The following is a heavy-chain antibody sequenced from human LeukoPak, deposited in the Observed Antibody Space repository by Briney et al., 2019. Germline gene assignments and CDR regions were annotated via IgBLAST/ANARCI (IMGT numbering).Heavy chain of an antibody. CDR3: ARDQHAAAGRGTLYYFDY. D-gene: IGHD6-13*01. CDR1: GFTFSSYW. J-gene: IGHJ4*02. Sequence: GGSLRLSCAASGFTFSSYWMSWVRQAPGKGLEWVAVISYDGTNKYYGDPVKGRFTISRDNSKNTLYLQMNSLRAEDTAVYYCARDQHAAAGRGTLYYFDYWGQGTLVTVSS. V-gene: IGHV3-30*03. CDR2: ISYDGTNK.